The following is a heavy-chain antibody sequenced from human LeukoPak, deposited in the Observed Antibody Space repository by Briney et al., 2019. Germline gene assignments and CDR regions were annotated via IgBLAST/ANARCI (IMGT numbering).Heavy chain of an antibody. CDR1: GGSVSSYY. V-gene: IGHV4-59*02. Sequence: PSETLSLTCTVSGGSVSSYYWSWIRQPPGKGLEWIGYMYYSGSTNYNPSLKSRVTISVDTSKNQFSLKLSSVTAADTAVYYCARVGTRTVGWGQGTLVTVSS. J-gene: IGHJ4*02. CDR3: ARVGTRTVG. D-gene: IGHD1-1*01. CDR2: MYYSGST.